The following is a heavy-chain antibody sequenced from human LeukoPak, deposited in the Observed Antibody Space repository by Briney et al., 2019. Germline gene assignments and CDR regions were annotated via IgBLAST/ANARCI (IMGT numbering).Heavy chain of an antibody. CDR2: IYHSGST. J-gene: IGHJ5*02. D-gene: IGHD3-10*01. CDR3: ARGSSGAGGINWFDP. Sequence: SETLSLTCAVSGGSLSSGAYSWSWIRQPPGKGLEWIGYIYHSGSTYYNPSLKSRVTISVDRSKNQFSLKLSSVTAADTAVYYCARGSSGAGGINWFDPWGQGTLVTVSS. CDR1: GGSLSSGAYS. V-gene: IGHV4-30-2*01.